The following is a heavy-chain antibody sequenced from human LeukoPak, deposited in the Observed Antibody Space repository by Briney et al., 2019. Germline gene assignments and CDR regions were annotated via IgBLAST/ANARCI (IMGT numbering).Heavy chain of an antibody. J-gene: IGHJ4*02. CDR2: ISSSSSTI. D-gene: IGHD6-13*01. CDR3: TKLKDQLVIDH. V-gene: IGHV3-48*04. Sequence: TGGSLRLSCAASGFTFSSYSMNWVRQAPGKGLEWVSYISSSSSTIYYAESVKGRFTISRDNAKNSLYLQMNSLRAEDTAIYYCTKLKDQLVIDHWGQGTLVTVSS. CDR1: GFTFSSYS.